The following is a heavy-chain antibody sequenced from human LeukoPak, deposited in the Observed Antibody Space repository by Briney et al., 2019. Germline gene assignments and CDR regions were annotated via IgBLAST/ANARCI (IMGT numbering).Heavy chain of an antibody. CDR2: IYSSGST. D-gene: IGHD5-18*01. Sequence: SETLSLTCTVSGGSISNYYWSWLRQPAGKGLEWIGRIYSSGSTNYNPSLKSRVTMSVDTSKKLYSLKVSSMAAADTAVYYCAREGPEYTAMAPFDYWGQGTLVTVSS. CDR3: AREGPEYTAMAPFDY. V-gene: IGHV4-4*07. J-gene: IGHJ4*02. CDR1: GGSISNYY.